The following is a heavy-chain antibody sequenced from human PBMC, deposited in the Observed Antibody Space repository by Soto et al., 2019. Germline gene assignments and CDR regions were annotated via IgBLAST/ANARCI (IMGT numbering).Heavy chain of an antibody. Sequence: AGGSLRLSCAASGFTVSSNYMSWVRQAPGKGLEWVSVIYSGGSTFYADSVKGRFTISRDNSKNTLYLQMNSLRAEDTAVYYCARDGREYSYNVYYFDYWGQETLVTVSS. D-gene: IGHD5-12*01. J-gene: IGHJ4*02. V-gene: IGHV3-66*01. CDR1: GFTVSSNY. CDR3: ARDGREYSYNVYYFDY. CDR2: IYSGGST.